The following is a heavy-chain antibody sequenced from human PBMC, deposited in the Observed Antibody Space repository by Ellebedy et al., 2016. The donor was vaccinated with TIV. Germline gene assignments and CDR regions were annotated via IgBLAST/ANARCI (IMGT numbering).Heavy chain of an antibody. Sequence: AASVKVSCKASGYTFTSYGISWVRQAPGQGLEWMGWISAYNGNTNYAQKLQGRVTMTRNTSISTAYMELSSLRSEDTAVYYCARGRMYLYNWFDPWGQGTLVTVSS. CDR3: ARGRMYLYNWFDP. CDR2: ISAYNGNT. V-gene: IGHV1-18*01. J-gene: IGHJ5*02. CDR1: GYTFTSYG. D-gene: IGHD1-14*01.